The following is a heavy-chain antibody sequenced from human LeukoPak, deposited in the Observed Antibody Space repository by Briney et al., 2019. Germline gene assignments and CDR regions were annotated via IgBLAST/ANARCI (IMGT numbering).Heavy chain of an antibody. D-gene: IGHD5-18*01. J-gene: IGHJ4*02. CDR1: GGSISSYY. V-gene: IGHV4-59*01. CDR2: IYYSGST. Sequence: SETPSLTCTVSGGSISSYYWSWIRQPPGKGLEWIGYIYYSGSTNYNPSLKSRVTISVDTSKNQFSPKLSSVTAADTAVYYCASLDGNSYGYPYWGQGTLVTVSS. CDR3: ASLDGNSYGYPY.